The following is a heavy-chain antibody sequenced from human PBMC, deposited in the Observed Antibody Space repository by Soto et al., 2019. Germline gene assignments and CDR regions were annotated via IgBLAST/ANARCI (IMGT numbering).Heavy chain of an antibody. D-gene: IGHD3-16*02. V-gene: IGHV1-69*08. CDR2: VLPILGSI. CDR3: GRIPRYSFPTSDPLDN. Sequence: QVHLVQSGAELKQPGSSVTVSCKASGGTFNTYTFSWVRQVPGQGLEWMGSVLPILGSINYAPEFQGRLSISAAQSSTTGYMELSSLTSQDAATYYCGRIPRYSFPTSDPLDNWGQGTLVTVAS. J-gene: IGHJ4*02. CDR1: GGTFNTYT.